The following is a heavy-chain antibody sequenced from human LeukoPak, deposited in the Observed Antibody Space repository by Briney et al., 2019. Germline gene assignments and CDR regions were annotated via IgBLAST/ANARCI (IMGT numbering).Heavy chain of an antibody. J-gene: IGHJ4*02. Sequence: TGGSLRLSCAASGFTFSSYEMNWVRHAPGKGLEWVSYISSSGSTIYYADSVKGRFTISRDNAKNSLYLQMNSLRAEDTAVYYCARDPPYGGNDYWGQGTLVTVSS. CDR3: ARDPPYGGNDY. D-gene: IGHD4-23*01. CDR2: ISSSGSTI. V-gene: IGHV3-48*03. CDR1: GFTFSSYE.